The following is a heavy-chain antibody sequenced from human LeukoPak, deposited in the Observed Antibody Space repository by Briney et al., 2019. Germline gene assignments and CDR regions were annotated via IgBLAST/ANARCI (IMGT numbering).Heavy chain of an antibody. V-gene: IGHV3-66*01. CDR3: ARVGDGYNFDAFDI. CDR2: IYSGGST. J-gene: IGHJ3*02. Sequence: GGSLRLSCAASGSTVSSNYMSWVRQAPGKGLEWVSVIYSGGSTYYADSVKGRFTISRDNSKNTLYLQMNSLRAEDTAVYYCARVGDGYNFDAFDIWGQGTMVTVSS. D-gene: IGHD5-24*01. CDR1: GSTVSSNY.